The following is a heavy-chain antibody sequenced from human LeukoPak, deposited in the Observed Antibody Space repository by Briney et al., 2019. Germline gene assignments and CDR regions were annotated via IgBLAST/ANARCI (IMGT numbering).Heavy chain of an antibody. CDR2: IKEDGSDK. CDR3: ARDSRPRGGSCFDN. V-gene: IGHV3-7*01. CDR1: RFTFSSYW. J-gene: IGHJ4*02. D-gene: IGHD2-15*01. Sequence: SGGSLRLSCAASRFTFSSYWMTWVRQAPGKGPEWVTNIKEDGSDKYYIDSVKGRFTISRDDGTNSVFLEMNSLRPEDTGLYYCARDSRPRGGSCFDNWGQGTLVTVSS.